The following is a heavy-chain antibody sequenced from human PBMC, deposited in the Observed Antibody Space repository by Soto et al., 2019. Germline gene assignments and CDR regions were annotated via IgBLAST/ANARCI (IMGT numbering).Heavy chain of an antibody. CDR3: ARVWGGSFDY. CDR2: IYYSGST. Sequence: SETLSLTCTVSGGSISSYYWSWIRQPPGKGLEWIGYIYYSGSTNYNPSLKSRVTISVDTSKNQFSLKLSSVTAADTAVYYCARVWGGSFDYWGQGTMVTVSS. CDR1: GGSISSYY. J-gene: IGHJ3*01. V-gene: IGHV4-59*01. D-gene: IGHD3-10*01.